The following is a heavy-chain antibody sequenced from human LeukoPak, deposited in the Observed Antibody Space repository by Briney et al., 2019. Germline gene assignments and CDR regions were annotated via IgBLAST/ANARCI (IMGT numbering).Heavy chain of an antibody. V-gene: IGHV4-30-2*01. CDR2: IYHSGST. Sequence: SETLSLTCTVSGGSISSGGYYWSWIRQPPGKGLEWIGYIYHSGSTYYNPSLKSRVTISVDRSKNQFSLKLSSVTAADTAVYYCARAGGNSGGNAFDIWGQGTMVTVSS. CDR3: ARAGGNSGGNAFDI. D-gene: IGHD4-23*01. CDR1: GGSISSGGYY. J-gene: IGHJ3*02.